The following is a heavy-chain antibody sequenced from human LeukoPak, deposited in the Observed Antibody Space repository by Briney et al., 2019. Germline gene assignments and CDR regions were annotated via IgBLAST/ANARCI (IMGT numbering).Heavy chain of an antibody. CDR3: AKGAPEYSDSSGQVDY. CDR1: GFTFSYYA. V-gene: IGHV3-23*01. J-gene: IGHJ4*02. D-gene: IGHD3-22*01. CDR2: ISGSGGST. Sequence: GGSLRLSCAASGFTFSYYAMSWVRRAPGKGLEWVSDISGSGGSTYYTDSVKGRFTISRDNSKNTVYLQMSSLRAEDTAVYYCAKGAPEYSDSSGQVDYWGQGTLVTVSS.